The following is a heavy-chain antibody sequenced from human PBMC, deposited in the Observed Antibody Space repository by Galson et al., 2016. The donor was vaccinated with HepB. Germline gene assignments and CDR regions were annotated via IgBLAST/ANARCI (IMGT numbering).Heavy chain of an antibody. CDR2: ISGSGNSI. Sequence: SLRLSCAASGLTLSSYAVTWVRQAPGKGLEWVSTISGSGNSILYGDSVKGRFTIYRDNSKNIVYLQMNSLRAEDTALYYCAKDPNGDYIGAYDSWGQGTLVTVSS. D-gene: IGHD4-17*01. CDR3: AKDPNGDYIGAYDS. J-gene: IGHJ4*02. V-gene: IGHV3-23*01. CDR1: GLTLSSYA.